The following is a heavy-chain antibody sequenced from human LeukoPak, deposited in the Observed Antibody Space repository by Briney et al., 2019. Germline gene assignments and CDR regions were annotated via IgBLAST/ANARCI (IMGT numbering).Heavy chain of an antibody. J-gene: IGHJ1*01. CDR1: GGPVTSGGYS. D-gene: IGHD5-12*01. CDR2: ISHSGST. Sequence: SETLSLTCTVSGGPVTSGGYSWNWIRQPPGKGLEWIGYISHSGSTHYSPSLKSRVTISVDTSKNQFSLKLSSVTAADTAVYYCARATSGTWEAFFQHWGQGTLVTVSS. CDR3: ARATSGTWEAFFQH. V-gene: IGHV4-30-2*02.